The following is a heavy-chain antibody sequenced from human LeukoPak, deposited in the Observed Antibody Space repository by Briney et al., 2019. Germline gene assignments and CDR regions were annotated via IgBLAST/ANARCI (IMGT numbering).Heavy chain of an antibody. J-gene: IGHJ4*02. CDR2: VHLDGRT. CDR1: GGSISSTTYY. V-gene: IGHV4-39*07. Sequence: SETLSLTCTVSGGSISSTTYYWGWIRQPPGKGLEWIGEVHLDGRTNYNPSLKSRLIMSVDLPENHISLKLTSVTAADTAVYYCAREGGFYRPLDYSGQGTLVTVSS. D-gene: IGHD3-3*01. CDR3: AREGGFYRPLDY.